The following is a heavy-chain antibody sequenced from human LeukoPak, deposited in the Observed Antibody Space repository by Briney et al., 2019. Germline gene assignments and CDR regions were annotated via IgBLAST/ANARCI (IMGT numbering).Heavy chain of an antibody. J-gene: IGHJ4*02. V-gene: IGHV3-64*02. CDR3: ARWGSTSCYDY. CDR1: GFTFSNYW. D-gene: IGHD2-2*01. CDR2: ISTNGDST. Sequence: GGSLRLSCAASGFTFSNYWMHWVRQAPGKGLEYVSAISTNGDSTYYADSVKGRFTISRDNSKNTLFLQMGSLRADDMAVYYCARWGSTSCYDYWGQGTLVTVSS.